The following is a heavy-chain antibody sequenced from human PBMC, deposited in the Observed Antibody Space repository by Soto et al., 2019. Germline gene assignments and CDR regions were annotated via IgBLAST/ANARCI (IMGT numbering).Heavy chain of an antibody. CDR1: GFPFTVFW. CDR2: INQGGTER. J-gene: IGHJ1*01. D-gene: IGHD4-4*01. CDR3: ARDGPIQQLGQSYQF. Sequence: GGSLRLSCAASGFPFTVFWMSWVRQVPGKGLEWVAMINQGGTERYYVDSVKGRFTISRDDAANLVYLQKDSLRGEDTAVYYCARDGPIQQLGQSYQFWGQGTLVTVSS. V-gene: IGHV3-7*01.